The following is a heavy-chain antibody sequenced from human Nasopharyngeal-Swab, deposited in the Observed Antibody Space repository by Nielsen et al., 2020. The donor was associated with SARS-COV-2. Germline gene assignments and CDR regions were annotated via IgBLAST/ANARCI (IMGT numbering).Heavy chain of an antibody. J-gene: IGHJ6*01. Sequence: SETLSLTCSVSGGSISGYFLSWIRQPAGEGLEWIGRVYTSGSTNYNPSLKSRVTISIDMSKNQFSLELRSVTAADPAFYYCARSGTTKYGLDVWGQGTTVIVSS. CDR2: VYTSGST. CDR3: ARSGTTKYGLDV. D-gene: IGHD1-1*01. V-gene: IGHV4-4*07. CDR1: GGSISGYF.